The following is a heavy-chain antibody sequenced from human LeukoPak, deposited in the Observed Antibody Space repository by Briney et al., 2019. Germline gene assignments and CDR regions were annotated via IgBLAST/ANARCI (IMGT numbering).Heavy chain of an antibody. Sequence: GGSLRLSCAASGFTVFSNYMSWVRQAPGKGLEWVSVIYSDGTTYYADSVQGRFTISRDNSKNTVYLQMKSLRAEDTAVYFCARERSYYYYYYMDVWGKGTTVTVSS. CDR1: GFTVFSNY. CDR3: ARERSYYYYYYMDV. CDR2: IYSDGTT. V-gene: IGHV3-53*01. J-gene: IGHJ6*03.